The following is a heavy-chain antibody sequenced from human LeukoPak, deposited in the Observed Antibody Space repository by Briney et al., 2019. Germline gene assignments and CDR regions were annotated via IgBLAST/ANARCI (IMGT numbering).Heavy chain of an antibody. D-gene: IGHD3-10*01. CDR2: INHRGST. CDR3: ARRAGYYGSGSYYNNYYYYGMDV. J-gene: IGHJ6*02. CDR1: GGSFSGYY. V-gene: IGHV4-34*01. Sequence: SETLSLTCAVYGGSFSGYYWSWIRQPPGKGLEWIGEINHRGSTNYNPSLKSRVTISVDTSKNRFSLKLSSVTAADTAVYYCARRAGYYGSGSYYNNYYYYGMDVWGQGTTVTVSS.